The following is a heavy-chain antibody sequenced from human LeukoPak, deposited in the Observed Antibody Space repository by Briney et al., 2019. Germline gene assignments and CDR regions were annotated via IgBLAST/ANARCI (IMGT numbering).Heavy chain of an antibody. CDR1: GYTFTSYG. CDR3: ARALIYYDSSGRTYYFDY. D-gene: IGHD3-22*01. J-gene: IGHJ4*02. Sequence: ASVKVSCKASGYTFTSYGISWVRQAPGQGLEWMGWISAYNGNTNYAQKLQGRVTMTTDTSTSTAYMELRSLRSDDTAVYYCARALIYYDSSGRTYYFDYWGQGTLVTVSS. V-gene: IGHV1-18*01. CDR2: ISAYNGNT.